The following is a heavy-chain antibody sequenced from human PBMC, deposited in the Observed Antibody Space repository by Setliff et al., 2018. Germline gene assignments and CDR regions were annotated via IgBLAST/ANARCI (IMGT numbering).Heavy chain of an antibody. CDR2: INPKTGGT. CDR3: AREPYDYIWGSYRSPYFDH. CDR1: DYKFLSYG. V-gene: IGHV1-2*02. Sequence: GASVKVSCKASDYKFLSYGMSWVRQAPGQGLEWMGWINPKTGGTNYAQKFQGRVTMTRDASINTAFMHLSSLKSDDMAVYYCAREPYDYIWGSYRSPYFDHWGQGALVTVSS. D-gene: IGHD3-16*02. J-gene: IGHJ4*02.